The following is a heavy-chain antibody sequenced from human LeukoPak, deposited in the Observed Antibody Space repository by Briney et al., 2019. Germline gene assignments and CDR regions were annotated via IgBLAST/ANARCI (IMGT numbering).Heavy chain of an antibody. J-gene: IGHJ3*02. CDR1: GGSITSGDYY. Sequence: PSETLSLTCTVSGGSITSGDYYWNWIRQPPGKGLEWIGDIYYSGSTYYNPSLKSRVTISVDTSKNQFSLKLSSVTAADTAVYYCARDYRGYGAFDIWGQGTMVTVSS. CDR2: IYYSGST. CDR3: ARDYRGYGAFDI. D-gene: IGHD3-22*01. V-gene: IGHV4-30-4*08.